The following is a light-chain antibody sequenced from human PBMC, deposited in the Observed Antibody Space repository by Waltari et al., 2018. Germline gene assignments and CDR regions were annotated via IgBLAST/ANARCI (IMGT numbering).Light chain of an antibody. CDR1: QSVSHY. V-gene: IGKV3-11*01. Sequence: EIVLTQSPATLSLSPRERATLSCRASQSVSHYLAWYQQKPGQAPRLLIYNASNRATGIPARFSGSGSGTDFTLTISSLEPEDFAVYYCQHRSNWPLTFGGGTKVEIK. J-gene: IGKJ4*01. CDR2: NAS. CDR3: QHRSNWPLT.